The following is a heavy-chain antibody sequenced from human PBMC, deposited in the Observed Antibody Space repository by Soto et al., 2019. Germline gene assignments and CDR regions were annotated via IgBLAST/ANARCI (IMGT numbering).Heavy chain of an antibody. D-gene: IGHD5-12*01. Sequence: SETLSLTCAVYGGSFSGYYWSWIRQPPGKGLEWIGEINHSGSTNYNPSLKSRVTISVDTSKNQFSLKLSSVTAADTAVYYCARLSRRRYSGYGSPQGNAFDIWGQGTMVTVSS. CDR2: INHSGST. V-gene: IGHV4-34*01. J-gene: IGHJ3*02. CDR1: GGSFSGYY. CDR3: ARLSRRRYSGYGSPQGNAFDI.